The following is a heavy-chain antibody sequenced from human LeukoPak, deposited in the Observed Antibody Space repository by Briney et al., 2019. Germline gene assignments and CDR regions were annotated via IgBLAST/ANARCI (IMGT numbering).Heavy chain of an antibody. J-gene: IGHJ4*02. D-gene: IGHD5-24*01. V-gene: IGHV4-31*03. CDR3: AREGEVREMTT. Sequence: SQTLSLTCTVSGGSISSGGYYWSWIRQHPGKGLEWIGYIYYRGSTYYNPSLKSRVTISVDTSKNQFSLKLSSVTAADTAVYYRAREGEVREMTTWGQGTLVTVSS. CDR2: IYYRGST. CDR1: GGSISSGGYY.